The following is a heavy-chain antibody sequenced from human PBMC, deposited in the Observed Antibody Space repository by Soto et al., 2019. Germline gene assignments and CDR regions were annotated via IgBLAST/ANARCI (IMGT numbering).Heavy chain of an antibody. CDR3: AAATQYFCDRNGSPTGPHWAPDM. CDR2: IYDSGKA. J-gene: IGHJ3*02. CDR1: GDSISSGGYS. V-gene: IGHV4-30-2*01. D-gene: IGHD3-22*01. Sequence: SETLSLTCAVSGDSISSGGYSWNWIRQPPGKGLEWIGYIYDSGKAYYNPSLKSRVIISVDTSENQFSLKVTSVTAADTAVYYCAAATQYFCDRNGSPTGPHWAPDMWGLGTMVT.